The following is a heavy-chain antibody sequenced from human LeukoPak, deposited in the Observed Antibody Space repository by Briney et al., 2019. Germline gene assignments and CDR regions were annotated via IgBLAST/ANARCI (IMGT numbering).Heavy chain of an antibody. V-gene: IGHV3-73*01. J-gene: IGHJ4*02. Sequence: PGGSLRLSCAASGFTLSGSAMHWVCQASGKGLEWVGRIRTTADSYATAYAASVKGRFTISRDDSKNTAYLQMNSLKTEDTAVYYCTRWSGINGEDFDYWGQGTLVTVSS. CDR1: GFTLSGSA. CDR2: IRTTADSYAT. CDR3: TRWSGINGEDFDY. D-gene: IGHD2-8*01.